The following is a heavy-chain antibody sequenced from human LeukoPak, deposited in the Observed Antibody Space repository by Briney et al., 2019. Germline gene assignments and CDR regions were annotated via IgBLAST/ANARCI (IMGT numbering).Heavy chain of an antibody. CDR2: ITAGGGNK. D-gene: IGHD3-22*01. J-gene: IGHJ4*02. Sequence: PGGSLRLSCAASGFTLSTYSMSWVRQAPGKGLEWVSTITAGGGNKDYADSVKGRFTISRDNSKNTVYLQMNSLRAEDTAVYYCAKDSRGFGIVFDSWGQGTLVTVSS. V-gene: IGHV3-23*01. CDR1: GFTLSTYS. CDR3: AKDSRGFGIVFDS.